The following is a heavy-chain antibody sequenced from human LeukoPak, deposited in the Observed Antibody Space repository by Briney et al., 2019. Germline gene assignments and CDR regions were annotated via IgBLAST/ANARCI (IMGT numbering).Heavy chain of an antibody. Sequence: GSLRLSCEASGFTFSSYEMNWVRQAPGKGLEWVSYISSSGSTIYYADSVKGRFTISRDNAKNSLYLQMNSLRAEDTAVYYCARRGSSDAFDIWGQGTMVTVSS. CDR3: ARRGSSDAFDI. J-gene: IGHJ3*02. CDR1: GFTFSSYE. D-gene: IGHD5-12*01. V-gene: IGHV3-48*03. CDR2: ISSSGSTI.